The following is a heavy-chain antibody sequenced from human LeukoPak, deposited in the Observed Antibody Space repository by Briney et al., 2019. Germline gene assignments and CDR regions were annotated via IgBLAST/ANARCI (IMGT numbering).Heavy chain of an antibody. J-gene: IGHJ6*04. CDR3: AREPRIDYYGSGSHYYYYGMDV. Sequence: PGRSLTLSCAASGLTFSSHGTHWVRHPPGKGLEWVAVTWYDGSNKYYTDSVKGRFTIARDNSKNTLYLQMNSLRAEDTAVYYCAREPRIDYYGSGSHYYYYGMDVWGKGTTVTVSS. CDR2: TWYDGSNK. CDR1: GLTFSSHG. D-gene: IGHD3-10*01. V-gene: IGHV3-33*01.